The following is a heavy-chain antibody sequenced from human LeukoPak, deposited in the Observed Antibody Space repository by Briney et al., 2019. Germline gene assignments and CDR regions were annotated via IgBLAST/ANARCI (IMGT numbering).Heavy chain of an antibody. CDR2: INHSGST. CDR1: GGSFGGYY. D-gene: IGHD5-18*01. J-gene: IGHJ4*02. CDR3: AGGIQLYHYFDY. Sequence: SETLSLTCAVYGGSFGGYYWSWIRQPPGKGLEWIGEINHSGSTNYNPSLKSRVTISVDTSKNQFSLKLSSVTAADTAVYYCAGGIQLYHYFDYWGQGTLVTVSS. V-gene: IGHV4-34*01.